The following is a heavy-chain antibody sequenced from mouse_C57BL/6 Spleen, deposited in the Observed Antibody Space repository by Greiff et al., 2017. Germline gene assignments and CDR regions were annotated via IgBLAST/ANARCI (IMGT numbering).Heavy chain of an antibody. CDR1: GYTFTSYT. D-gene: IGHD3-3*01. Sequence: QVQLKQSGAELARPGASVKMSCKASGYTFTSYTMHWVKQRPGQGLEWIGYINPSSGYTKYNQKFKDKATLTADKSSSTAYMQLSSLTSEDSAVYYCARWGDRDAMDYWGQGTSVTVSS. CDR2: INPSSGYT. J-gene: IGHJ4*01. V-gene: IGHV1-4*01. CDR3: ARWGDRDAMDY.